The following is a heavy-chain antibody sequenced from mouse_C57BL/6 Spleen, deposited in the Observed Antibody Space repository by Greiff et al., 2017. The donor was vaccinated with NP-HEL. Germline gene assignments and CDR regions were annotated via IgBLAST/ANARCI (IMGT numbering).Heavy chain of an antibody. V-gene: IGHV1-64*01. CDR3: ARPYGYDVRYFDY. Sequence: QLQQPGAELVKPGASVKLSCKASGYTFTSYWMHWVKQRPGQGLEWIGMIHPNSGSTNYNEKFKSKATLTVDKSSSTAYMQLSSLTSEDSAVYYCARPYGYDVRYFDYWGQGTTLTVSS. CDR2: IHPNSGST. D-gene: IGHD2-2*01. CDR1: GYTFTSYW. J-gene: IGHJ2*01.